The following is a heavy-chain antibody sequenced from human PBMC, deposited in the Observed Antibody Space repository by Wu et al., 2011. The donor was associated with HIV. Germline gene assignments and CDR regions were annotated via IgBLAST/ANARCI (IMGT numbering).Heavy chain of an antibody. Sequence: QVQLVQSGTEVKKPGASVKVSCKTSGYTFTGHYLHWVRQAPGQGLEWMGWINPNTGDTNYAQRFQGRVAMTRDTSISTTYLELTRLTSNDTAVYYCVRGGMGVWLRFSRPDCWGQGTLVTVSS. CDR2: INPNTGDT. V-gene: IGHV1-2*02. D-gene: IGHD5-12*01. CDR3: VRGGMGVWLRFSRPDC. CDR1: GYTFTGHY. J-gene: IGHJ4*02.